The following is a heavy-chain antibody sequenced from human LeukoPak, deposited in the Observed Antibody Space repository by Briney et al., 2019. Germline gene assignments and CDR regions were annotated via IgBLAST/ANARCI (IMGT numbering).Heavy chain of an antibody. CDR2: MNPNSGNT. Sequence: ASVKVSCKASGYTFTSYDINRVRQATGQGLEWMGWMNPNSGNTGYAQKFQGRVTMTRNTSISTAYMELSSLRSEDTAVYYCARVRVYYYGMDVWGQGTTVTVSS. V-gene: IGHV1-8*01. J-gene: IGHJ6*02. CDR1: GYTFTSYD. CDR3: ARVRVYYYGMDV.